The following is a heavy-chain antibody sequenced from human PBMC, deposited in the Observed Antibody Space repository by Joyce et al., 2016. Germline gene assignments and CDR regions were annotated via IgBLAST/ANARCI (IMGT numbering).Heavy chain of an antibody. Sequence: QLQLQESGPGLVKPSETLSLTCTVSGGSISSSSYYWGWLRQPPGKGLGWIGNIHYSGSTYYNPYIKSRVPIFVDTSKNQFSLKLSSVTAADTAVYFCAKRGYTTGLDPAEYFQHWGQGTLVTVSA. J-gene: IGHJ1*01. CDR2: IHYSGST. CDR3: AKRGYTTGLDPAEYFQH. D-gene: IGHD6-19*01. V-gene: IGHV4-39*01. CDR1: GGSISSSSYY.